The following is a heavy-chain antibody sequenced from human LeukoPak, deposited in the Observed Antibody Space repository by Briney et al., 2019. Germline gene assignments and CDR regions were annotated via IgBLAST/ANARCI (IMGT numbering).Heavy chain of an antibody. CDR1: GGSFSGYY. J-gene: IGHJ5*02. CDR3: ARGPRITIFGVDSAAGFDP. Sequence: SETLSLTCAVYGGSFSGYYWSWVRQPPGKGLEWIGEINHSGSTNYNPSLKSRVTISVDTSKNQFSLKLSSVTAADTAVYYCARGPRITIFGVDSAAGFDPWGQGTLVTVSS. V-gene: IGHV4-34*01. CDR2: INHSGST. D-gene: IGHD3-3*01.